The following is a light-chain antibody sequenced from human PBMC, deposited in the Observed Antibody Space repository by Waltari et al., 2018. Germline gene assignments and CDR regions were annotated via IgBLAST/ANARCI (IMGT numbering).Light chain of an antibody. V-gene: IGLV3-25*03. CDR3: QSTDFSGTYVV. CDR1: ALPKQF. J-gene: IGLJ2*01. Sequence: SVSPGQAARITCSGDALPKQFAHWYQQKPGQAPSLVIYKDSERPSGVPERFSGSSSGTTVTLTIDGVQPDDEADYYCQSTDFSGTYVVFGGGTKLTVL. CDR2: KDS.